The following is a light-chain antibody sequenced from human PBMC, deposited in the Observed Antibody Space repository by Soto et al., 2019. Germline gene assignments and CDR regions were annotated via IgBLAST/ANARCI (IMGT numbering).Light chain of an antibody. CDR1: SSNIGSNT. CDR3: QSYDIRLNGLI. V-gene: IGLV1-44*01. Sequence: QSVLTQPPSASGTPGQRVTISCSGSSSNIGSNTVNWYQQLPGTAPKLLIYSNNQRPSGVPDRFSGSKSGTSASLAISGLQSEDEADYYCQSYDIRLNGLIFGLGTKLTVL. CDR2: SNN. J-gene: IGLJ2*01.